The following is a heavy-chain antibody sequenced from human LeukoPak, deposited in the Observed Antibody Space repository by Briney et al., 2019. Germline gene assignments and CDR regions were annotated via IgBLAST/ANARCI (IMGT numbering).Heavy chain of an antibody. CDR1: GFTFSSYA. CDR2: ISYDGSNK. Sequence: GGSLTLSCAASGFTFSSYAMHWVRQAPGKGLEWVAVISYDGSNKYYPDSVKGRFTISRDNSKNTLYLQMNSLRAEDTAVYYCARTQWLVRRAFDIWGQGTMVTVSS. D-gene: IGHD6-19*01. J-gene: IGHJ3*02. CDR3: ARTQWLVRRAFDI. V-gene: IGHV3-30*04.